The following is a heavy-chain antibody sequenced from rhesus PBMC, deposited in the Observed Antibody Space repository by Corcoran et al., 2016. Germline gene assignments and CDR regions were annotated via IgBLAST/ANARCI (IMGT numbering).Heavy chain of an antibody. V-gene: IGHV4S7*01. CDR1: GCSISSSNW. CDR3: ASFNEGGLDS. CDR2: IYGGSGGT. J-gene: IGHJ6*01. D-gene: IGHD1-32*01. Sequence: QVQLQESGPGLVKPSETLSLTCAVPGCSISSSNWWSWIRQSPGKGLEWIGYIYGGSGGTSYNPSLKSRVTISTDTSKNQLSLKLISVTAAGTAVYYCASFNEGGLDSWGQGVVVTVSS.